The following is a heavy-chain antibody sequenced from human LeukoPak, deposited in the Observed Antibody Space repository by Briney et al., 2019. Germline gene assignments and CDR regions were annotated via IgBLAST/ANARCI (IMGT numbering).Heavy chain of an antibody. V-gene: IGHV1-18*01. D-gene: IGHD3-10*01. J-gene: IGHJ1*01. CDR2: IRPDFRMT. Sequence: ASVKLSCKTSGYTFGTSGICWVRQAPGQGLEWMGWIRPDFRMTYYAQKAQGRVAMTADTSTRTAYLELRSLRSDDTAVYYCARDGPLGYFQDWGQGTLVTVSS. CDR3: ARDGPLGYFQD. CDR1: GYTFGTSG.